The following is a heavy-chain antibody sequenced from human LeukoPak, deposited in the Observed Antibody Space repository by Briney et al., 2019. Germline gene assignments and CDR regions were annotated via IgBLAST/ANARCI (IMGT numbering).Heavy chain of an antibody. CDR1: GFTFSNAW. CDR3: ARDLLHYSSFDY. Sequence: PGGSLRLSCAASGFTFSNAWMSWVRRAPGKGLEWVGRIKSKTDGGTTDYAAPVKGRFTISRDDSKNTLYLQMNSLRAEDTAVYYCARDLLHYSSFDYWGQGTLVTVSS. D-gene: IGHD6-19*01. V-gene: IGHV3-15*01. J-gene: IGHJ4*02. CDR2: IKSKTDGGTT.